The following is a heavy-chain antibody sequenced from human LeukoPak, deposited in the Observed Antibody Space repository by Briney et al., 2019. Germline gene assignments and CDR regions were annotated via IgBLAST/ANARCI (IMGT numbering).Heavy chain of an antibody. J-gene: IGHJ6*02. V-gene: IGHV1-24*01. CDR2: FDAEDGKP. CDR3: ATGSYYYYYGMDV. CDR1: GFPVTELS. Sequence: GASVKVSCKVSGFPVTELSIHWVRQAPGKGLEWMGGFDAEDGKPISAQKFQGRVTLTEDASTDTTYMELSSLKSEDTAVYFCATGSYYYYYGMDVWGQGTTVTVSS.